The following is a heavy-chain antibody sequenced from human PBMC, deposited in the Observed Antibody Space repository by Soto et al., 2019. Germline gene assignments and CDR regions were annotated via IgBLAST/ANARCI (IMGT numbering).Heavy chain of an antibody. V-gene: IGHV1-18*01. D-gene: IGHD6-19*01. Sequence: ASVRVSCKASGYTFTSYGISWVRQAPGQGLEWMGWISAYNGNTNYAQKLQGRVTMTTDTSTSTAYMELRSLRSDDTAVYYCAAASSAWRASDYWGQGTLVTVSS. CDR2: ISAYNGNT. J-gene: IGHJ4*02. CDR1: GYTFTSYG. CDR3: AAASSAWRASDY.